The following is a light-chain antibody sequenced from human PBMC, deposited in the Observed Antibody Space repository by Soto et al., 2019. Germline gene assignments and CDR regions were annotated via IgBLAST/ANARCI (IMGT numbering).Light chain of an antibody. J-gene: IGLJ3*02. CDR3: GTWDSSLSAVV. V-gene: IGLV1-51*01. Sequence: QSVLTQPPSVSAAPGQTVTISCSGSSSNIGNNYVSWYQQLPGTAPQLLIYDNYKRPSGIPDRFSGSKSGTSATLGITGLQTGDEADYYCGTWDSSLSAVVFGGGTKLTVL. CDR1: SSNIGNNY. CDR2: DNY.